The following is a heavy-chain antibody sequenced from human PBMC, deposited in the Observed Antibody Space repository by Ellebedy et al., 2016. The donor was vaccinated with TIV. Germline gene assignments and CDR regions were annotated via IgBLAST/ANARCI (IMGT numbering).Heavy chain of an antibody. V-gene: IGHV3-48*02. Sequence: PGGSLRLSCAASGFTLSFYSMNWVRQAPGKGLEWVSYISGSSSTIYYADSVKGRFTISRDNAKNSVYLQVNSLRDEGTAVYYCFLRIRRGYWGQGTLVTVSS. D-gene: IGHD2/OR15-2a*01. CDR1: GFTLSFYS. CDR3: FLRIRRGY. J-gene: IGHJ4*02. CDR2: ISGSSSTI.